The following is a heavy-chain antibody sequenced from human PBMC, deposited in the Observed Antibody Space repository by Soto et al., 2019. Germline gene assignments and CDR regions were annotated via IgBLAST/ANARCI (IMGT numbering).Heavy chain of an antibody. D-gene: IGHD2-15*01. J-gene: IGHJ4*02. Sequence: PSETLSLTCTVSGGSISSSSYYWGWIRQPPGKGLEWIGSIYYSGSTYYNPSLKSRVTISVDTSKNQFSLKLSSVTAADTAVYYCARQEIRGRGTRPRYCSGGSCDTRRSGYWGQGTLVTVSS. V-gene: IGHV4-39*01. CDR1: GGSISSSSYY. CDR3: ARQEIRGRGTRPRYCSGGSCDTRRSGY. CDR2: IYYSGST.